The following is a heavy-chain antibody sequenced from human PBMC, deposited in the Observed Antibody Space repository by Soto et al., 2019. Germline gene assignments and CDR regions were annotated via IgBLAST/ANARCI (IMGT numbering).Heavy chain of an antibody. CDR1: GFSLTTNGVG. CDR2: FYWDDDK. V-gene: IGHV2-5*02. J-gene: IGHJ5*02. D-gene: IGHD1-1*01. CDR3: AYRKVAATGTGNWFDP. Sequence: QITLKESGPTLVKPTETLTLTCTFSGFSLTTNGVGVGWIRQPPGKPLEWLGLFYWDDDKRYSPSLQNRLTISKDTSKTQVVLTLANMAPEDTGTYSCAYRKVAATGTGNWFDPWGQGTPVTVSS.